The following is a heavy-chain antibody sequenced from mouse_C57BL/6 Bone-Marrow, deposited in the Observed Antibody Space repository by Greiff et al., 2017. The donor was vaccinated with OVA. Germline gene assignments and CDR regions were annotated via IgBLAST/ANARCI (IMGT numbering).Heavy chain of an antibody. CDR1: GFSLTSYG. CDR3: ARKEGGLGGYAMDY. J-gene: IGHJ4*01. D-gene: IGHD2-4*01. Sequence: VQLVESGPGLVQPSQSLSITCTVSGFSLTSYGVHWVRQSPGKGLEWLGVIWSGGSTDYNAAFISRLSISKDNSKSQVFFKMNSLQADDTAIYYCARKEGGLGGYAMDYWGQGTSVTVSS. V-gene: IGHV2-2*01. CDR2: IWSGGST.